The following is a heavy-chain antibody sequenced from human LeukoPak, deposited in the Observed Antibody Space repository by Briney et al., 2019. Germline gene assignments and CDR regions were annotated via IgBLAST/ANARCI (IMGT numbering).Heavy chain of an antibody. CDR1: GFTLSSYW. J-gene: IGHJ6*02. CDR2: ITDSGSAI. D-gene: IGHD5-18*01. CDR3: ARRLPYFGMDV. Sequence: GGSLRLSCAASGFTLSSYWMHWVRQAPGKGLEWVSFITDSGSAIEYTDSVKGRFTISRDNAKNSLYLQMNSLRAEDTALYYCARRLPYFGMDVWGQGTTVTVSS. V-gene: IGHV3-48*04.